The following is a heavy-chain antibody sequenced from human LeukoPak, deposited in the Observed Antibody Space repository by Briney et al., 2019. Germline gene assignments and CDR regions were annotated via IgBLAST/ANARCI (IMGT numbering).Heavy chain of an antibody. D-gene: IGHD3-10*01. Sequence: PGGSLRLSCAASGFTFSNAWMSWVRQAPGKGLEWVGRIKSKTDGGTTDYAAPVKGRFTISRDDSKNTLYLQMNSLKTEDTAVYYCTTRGGLTRNPYYFDYWGQGTLVTVSS. CDR1: GFTFSNAW. J-gene: IGHJ4*02. V-gene: IGHV3-15*01. CDR3: TTRGGLTRNPYYFDY. CDR2: IKSKTDGGTT.